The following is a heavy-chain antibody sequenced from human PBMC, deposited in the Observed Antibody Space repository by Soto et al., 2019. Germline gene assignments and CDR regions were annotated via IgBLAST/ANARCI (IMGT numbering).Heavy chain of an antibody. V-gene: IGHV1-18*01. CDR2: ISAYDDKT. Sequence: QVQLVQSGAEVKKPGASVKVSCKTSGYPFTSYGINWVRQAPGQGPEWRGWISAYDDKTIYSQKFQGRVTLTADTSTTTTYVELRGLRFDGTAVYYCASDRLIAVTGLLRNWGQGTLVTVSS. J-gene: IGHJ4*02. CDR3: ASDRLIAVTGLLRN. CDR1: GYPFTSYG. D-gene: IGHD6-19*01.